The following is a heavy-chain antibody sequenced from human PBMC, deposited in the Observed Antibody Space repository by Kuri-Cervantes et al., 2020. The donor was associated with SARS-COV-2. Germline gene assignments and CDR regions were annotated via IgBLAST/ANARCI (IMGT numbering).Heavy chain of an antibody. CDR2: INHSGST. Sequence: SETLSLTCAVYGGSFSGYYWSWIRQPPGKGLEWIGEINHSGSTSYNPSLKSRVTISVDTSKNQFSLKLSSVTAADTAVYYCAREGGKMRGRFQLNFDYWGQGTLVTVSS. CDR3: AREGGKMRGRFQLNFDY. V-gene: IGHV4-34*01. J-gene: IGHJ4*02. D-gene: IGHD5-18*01. CDR1: GGSFSGYY.